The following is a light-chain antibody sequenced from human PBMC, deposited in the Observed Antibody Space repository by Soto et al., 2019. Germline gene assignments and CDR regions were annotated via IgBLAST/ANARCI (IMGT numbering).Light chain of an antibody. Sequence: DIQMTQSPSSLSASVGDRVTITCRASQDISVYLARYQQNPGKVPKLLIYSAYTLQSVVESRFSDSGSGTHFTLTSSSQQPEDGATYYCQDFNTAPLTFGQGTRLEIK. CDR1: QDISVY. V-gene: IGKV1-27*01. CDR2: SAY. J-gene: IGKJ5*01. CDR3: QDFNTAPLT.